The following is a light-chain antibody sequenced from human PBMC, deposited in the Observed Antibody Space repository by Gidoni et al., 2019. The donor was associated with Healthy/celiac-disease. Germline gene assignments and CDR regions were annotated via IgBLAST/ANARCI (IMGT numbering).Light chain of an antibody. J-gene: IGKJ5*01. V-gene: IGKV3-11*01. CDR1: QSVSSY. CDR3: QQRSNWPPNT. Sequence: EIVLTPSPATLSLSPGDRATLSCRASQSVSSYLAWYQQKPGQAPRLLIYDASNRATGIPARFSGSGSGTDFTLTISSLEPEDFAVYYCQQRSNWPPNTFGQGTRLEIK. CDR2: DAS.